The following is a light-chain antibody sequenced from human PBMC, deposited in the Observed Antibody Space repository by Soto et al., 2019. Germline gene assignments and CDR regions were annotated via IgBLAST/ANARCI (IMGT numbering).Light chain of an antibody. Sequence: EIVLTQSPGTLSLSPGERATLSCRASQSVSRSYLAWYQQKPGQAPRLLIYGASSRATGIPDRFSGSGSGTDFTLTTSRLEPEDFAVYYCQQYGSSPRTFGQGTRWIS. J-gene: IGKJ1*01. CDR1: QSVSRSY. V-gene: IGKV3-20*01. CDR2: GAS. CDR3: QQYGSSPRT.